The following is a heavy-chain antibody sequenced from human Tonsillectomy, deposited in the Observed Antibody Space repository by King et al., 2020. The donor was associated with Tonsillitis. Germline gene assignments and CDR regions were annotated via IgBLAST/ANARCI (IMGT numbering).Heavy chain of an antibody. CDR2: IWYDGINK. D-gene: IGHD2-2*01. Sequence: QLVQSGGGVVQPGRSLRLSCAASGFTFSSYGIHWVRQAPGKGLEWVAVIWYDGINKYYADSVMGRFSLSRDNSKNTLYLQMKSLRAEDTAVYYCARDLVGYCSSTSCHHFDYWGQGTLVTVSS. CDR3: ARDLVGYCSSTSCHHFDY. V-gene: IGHV3-33*01. J-gene: IGHJ4*02. CDR1: GFTFSSYG.